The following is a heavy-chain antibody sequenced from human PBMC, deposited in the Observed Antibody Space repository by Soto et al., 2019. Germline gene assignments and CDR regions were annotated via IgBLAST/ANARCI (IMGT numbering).Heavy chain of an antibody. Sequence: SETLSLTCTVSGGSISSGDYYWSWIRQPPGKGLEWIGYIYYSGSTYYNPSLKSRVTISVDTSKNQFSLKLSSVTAADTAVYYCAREIARTIFGVVTLYGMDVWGQGTTVTVSS. J-gene: IGHJ6*02. D-gene: IGHD3-3*01. CDR2: IYYSGST. V-gene: IGHV4-30-4*01. CDR3: AREIARTIFGVVTLYGMDV. CDR1: GGSISSGDYY.